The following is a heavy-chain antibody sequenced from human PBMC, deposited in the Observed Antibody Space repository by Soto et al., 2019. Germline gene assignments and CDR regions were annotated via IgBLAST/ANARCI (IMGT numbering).Heavy chain of an antibody. CDR3: ARGLSADY. CDR2: IIPFFDAP. J-gene: IGHJ4*02. Sequence: QVQLVQSGAEVKKPGSSVKVSCKASGGTISSYAINWVRQAPGQGLEWMGAIIPFFDAPKFAQKFQGRVTITADNSTNTAYMELSSLRSEDTAIYYCARGLSADYWGQGTLVTVSS. CDR1: GGTISSYA. D-gene: IGHD3-10*01. V-gene: IGHV1-69*06.